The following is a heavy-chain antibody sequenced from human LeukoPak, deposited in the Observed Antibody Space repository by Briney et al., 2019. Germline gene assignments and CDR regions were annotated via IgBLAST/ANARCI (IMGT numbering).Heavy chain of an antibody. J-gene: IGHJ4*02. CDR3: ACSGPYSNGGVMTDY. Sequence: GGSLRLSCAASGLIVSSNYMNWVRRAPGKGLEWVSIIYRDGNTNYADSVKGRFTISRDNSKNTLSLQMNSLRAEDTAVYYCACSGPYSNGGVMTDYWGQGTLVTVSS. V-gene: IGHV3-66*01. CDR2: IYRDGNT. CDR1: GLIVSSNY. D-gene: IGHD6-19*01.